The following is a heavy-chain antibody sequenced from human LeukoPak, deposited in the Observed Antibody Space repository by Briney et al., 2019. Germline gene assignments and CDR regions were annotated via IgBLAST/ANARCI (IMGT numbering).Heavy chain of an antibody. Sequence: GESLKISCKGSGYRFSSYWIGWVRQMPGKGLEWLGIIYPGDSDTRYSPSFQGQVTPSVDNSISTAFLQWSSLKASDTAMYYCARDGYNGRAYFDYWGQGTVVTVSS. CDR2: IYPGDSDT. J-gene: IGHJ4*02. V-gene: IGHV5-51*01. CDR1: GYRFSSYW. D-gene: IGHD5-24*01. CDR3: ARDGYNGRAYFDY.